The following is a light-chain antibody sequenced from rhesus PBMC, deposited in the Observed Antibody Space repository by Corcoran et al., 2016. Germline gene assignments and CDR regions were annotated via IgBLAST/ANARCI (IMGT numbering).Light chain of an antibody. CDR1: PGISSW. J-gene: IGKJ1*01. V-gene: IGKV1-21*01. Sequence: DIQMTQSPSSLSASVGDRVTITCRASPGISSWLAWYQQKPGKAPKFLIYKAASLQSVVPSRFNGSGSGPEFTLTISSLQPEDFATYYCQQYNSAPWTFGQGTKVELK. CDR2: KAA. CDR3: QQYNSAPWT.